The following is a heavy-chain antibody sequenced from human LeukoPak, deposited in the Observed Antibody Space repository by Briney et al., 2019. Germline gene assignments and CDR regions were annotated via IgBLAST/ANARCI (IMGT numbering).Heavy chain of an antibody. CDR1: GGSFSGYY. J-gene: IGHJ3*02. CDR2: INHSGST. V-gene: IGHV4-34*01. CDR3: ARAPTYYYDSSGYPDAFDI. D-gene: IGHD3-22*01. Sequence: PSETLSLTCAVYGGSFSGYYWSWIRQLPGKGLEWIGEINHSGSTNYNPSLKSRVTISVDTSKNQFSLKLSSVTAADTAVYYCARAPTYYYDSSGYPDAFDIWGQGTMVTVSS.